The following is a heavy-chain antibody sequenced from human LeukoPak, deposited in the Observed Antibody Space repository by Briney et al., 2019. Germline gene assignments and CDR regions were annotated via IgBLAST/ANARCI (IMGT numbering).Heavy chain of an antibody. D-gene: IGHD2-2*03. CDR3: VKVGLDIVVVPAVLDY. CDR2: ISGSGGST. CDR1: GFTFSSYA. Sequence: AGGSLRLSCAASGFTFSSYAMSWVRQAPGKGLEWVSAISGSGGSTYYADSVKGRFTISRDNSKNTLYLQMNSLRAEDTAVYYCVKVGLDIVVVPAVLDYWGQGTLVTVSS. V-gene: IGHV3-23*01. J-gene: IGHJ4*02.